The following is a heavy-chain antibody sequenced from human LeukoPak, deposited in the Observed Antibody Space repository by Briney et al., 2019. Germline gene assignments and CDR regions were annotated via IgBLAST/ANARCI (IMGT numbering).Heavy chain of an antibody. J-gene: IGHJ5*02. Sequence: SETLSLTCSVSGYSISNAYYWGWIRQPPGKGLEWIGSLYHSGSTYYNPSLKSRVTTSVDTSKNQFSLNLTSVTAADTAVYYCARGDPDNWFDPWGQGTLVTVSS. V-gene: IGHV4-38-2*02. D-gene: IGHD2-21*02. CDR3: ARGDPDNWFDP. CDR1: GYSISNAYY. CDR2: LYHSGST.